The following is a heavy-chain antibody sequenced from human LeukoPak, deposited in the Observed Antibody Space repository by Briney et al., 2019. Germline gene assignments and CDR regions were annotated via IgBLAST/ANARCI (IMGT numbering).Heavy chain of an antibody. CDR1: GFTFSSYA. V-gene: IGHV3-23*01. D-gene: IGHD3-22*01. J-gene: IGHJ4*02. CDR2: ISGSGGST. CDR3: AKDLGRITMIVVVINAFDY. Sequence: GGSLRLSCAASGFTFSSYAMSWVRQAPGKGLEWVSAISGSGGSTYYADSVKGRFTISRDNSKNTLYLQMNSLRAEDTAVYYCAKDLGRITMIVVVINAFDYWGQGTLVTVSS.